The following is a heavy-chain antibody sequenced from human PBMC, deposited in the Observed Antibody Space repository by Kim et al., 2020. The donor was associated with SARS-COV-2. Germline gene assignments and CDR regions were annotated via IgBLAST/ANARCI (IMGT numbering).Heavy chain of an antibody. D-gene: IGHD6-19*01. CDR3: AKDTGIAVAGTGAYFDY. J-gene: IGHJ4*02. Sequence: VKGRFTISRDNSKNTLYLQMNSLRAEDTAVYYCAKDTGIAVAGTGAYFDYWGQGTLVTVSS. V-gene: IGHV3-30*02.